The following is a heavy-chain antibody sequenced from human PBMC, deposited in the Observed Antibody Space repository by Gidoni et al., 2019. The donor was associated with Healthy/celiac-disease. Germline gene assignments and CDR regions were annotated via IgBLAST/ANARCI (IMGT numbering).Heavy chain of an antibody. J-gene: IGHJ4*02. Sequence: EVQLLESGGGLVQPGGSLRLSCAASGFTFSSYAMSWVRQAPGKGLEWVSAISGSGGSTYYADSVKGRFTISRDNSKNTLYLQMNSLRAEDTAVYYCAKGVVVVAATSEYFDYWGQGTLVTVSS. CDR1: GFTFSSYA. D-gene: IGHD2-15*01. CDR3: AKGVVVVAATSEYFDY. CDR2: ISGSGGST. V-gene: IGHV3-23*01.